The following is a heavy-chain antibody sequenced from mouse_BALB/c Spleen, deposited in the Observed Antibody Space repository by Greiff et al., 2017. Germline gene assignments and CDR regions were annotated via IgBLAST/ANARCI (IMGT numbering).Heavy chain of an antibody. CDR2: IYPGDGDT. CDR3: ARPIQRISFFDD. D-gene: IGHD6-5*01. J-gene: IGHJ2*01. CDR1: GYAFSSYW. Sequence: QVQLQQSGAELVRPGSSVKISCKASGYAFSSYWMNWVKQRPGQGLEWIGQIYPGDGDTNYNGKFKGKATLTADKSSSTAYMQLSSLTSEDSAVYFCARPIQRISFFDDWGQGTTLTVSS. V-gene: IGHV1-80*01.